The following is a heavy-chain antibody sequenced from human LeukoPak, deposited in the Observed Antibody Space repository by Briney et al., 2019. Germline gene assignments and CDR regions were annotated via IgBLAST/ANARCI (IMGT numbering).Heavy chain of an antibody. J-gene: IGHJ6*03. D-gene: IGHD3-3*01. CDR2: IYYSGST. V-gene: IGHV4-39*07. CDR1: GGSISSSSYY. CDR3: ARSYYDSSATIFGVVTTYYYYYMDV. Sequence: PSETLSLTCTVSGGSISSSSYYWGWIRQPPGKGLEWIGSIYYSGSTYYNPSLKSRVTISVDTSKNQFSLKLSSVTAADTAVYYCARSYYDSSATIFGVVTTYYYYYMDVWGKGTTVTVSS.